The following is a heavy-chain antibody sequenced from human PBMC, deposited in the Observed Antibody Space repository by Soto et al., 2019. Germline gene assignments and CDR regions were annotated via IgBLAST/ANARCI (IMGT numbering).Heavy chain of an antibody. D-gene: IGHD2-2*01. Sequence: GGSLRLSCAASGFTFSSYWMSWVRQAPGKGLEWVANIKQDGSEKYYVDSVKGRFTISRDNAKNSLYLQINSLRAEDTAVYYCARDRSIVVVPAVTYYYGMDVWGQGTTATVSS. V-gene: IGHV3-7*01. J-gene: IGHJ6*02. CDR1: GFTFSSYW. CDR3: ARDRSIVVVPAVTYYYGMDV. CDR2: IKQDGSEK.